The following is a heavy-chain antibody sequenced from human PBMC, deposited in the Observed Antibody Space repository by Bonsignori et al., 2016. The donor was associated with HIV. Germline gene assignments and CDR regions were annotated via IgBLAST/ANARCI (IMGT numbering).Heavy chain of an antibody. CDR2: IYYSGST. Sequence: WIRQPPGKGLEWIGSIYYSGSTYYNPSLKSRVTISVDTSKNQFSLKLSSVTAADTAVYYCARDLAPDRLRFLEWLQSDAFDIWGQGTMVTVSS. V-gene: IGHV4-39*07. D-gene: IGHD3-3*01. J-gene: IGHJ3*02. CDR3: ARDLAPDRLRFLEWLQSDAFDI.